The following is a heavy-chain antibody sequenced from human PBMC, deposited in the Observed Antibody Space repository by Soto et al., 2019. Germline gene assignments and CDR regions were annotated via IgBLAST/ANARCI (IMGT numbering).Heavy chain of an antibody. D-gene: IGHD2-21*01. CDR3: AREHYRGGASDV. J-gene: IGHJ3*01. Sequence: QVHLVQSGVEVKKPGASVKVSCKTSGYSFIDYGISWMRQAPGQGLECLAWINPRNDNTQSAQNRQGRLTVTTDTSTAAVFMELRSLTSDGTAVYLCAREHYRGGASDVWGQGTVVDVSS. V-gene: IGHV1-18*01. CDR1: GYSFIDYG. CDR2: INPRNDNT.